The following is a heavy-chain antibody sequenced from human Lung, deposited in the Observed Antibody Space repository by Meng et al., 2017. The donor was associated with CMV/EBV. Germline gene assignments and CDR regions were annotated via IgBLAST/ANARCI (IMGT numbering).Heavy chain of an antibody. J-gene: IGHJ4*02. CDR1: GFTVSRNY. CDR3: VRAPSYDILTAYPMAFDY. Sequence: GESXKISCAASGFTVSRNYMNWVRQTPGKGLEWVSVIYSSGSGRTKYADSVKGRFTISRDNSKNTVFLQMNSLRADDTAVYYCVRAPSYDILTAYPMAFDYWGQGTLVTVSS. CDR2: IYSSGSGRT. D-gene: IGHD3-9*01. V-gene: IGHV3-53*01.